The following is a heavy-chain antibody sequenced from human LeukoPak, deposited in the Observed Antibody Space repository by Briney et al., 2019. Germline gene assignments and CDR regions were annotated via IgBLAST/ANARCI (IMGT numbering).Heavy chain of an antibody. Sequence: GASVKVSCKASGGTFSSYAISWVRQAPGQGLEWMGGIIPIFGTANYAQKFQGRVTITTDECTSTAYMELSSLRSEDTAVYYCARGVTRAVAGQPYYFDYWGQGTLVTVSS. CDR3: ARGVTRAVAGQPYYFDY. CDR2: IIPIFGTA. CDR1: GGTFSSYA. J-gene: IGHJ4*02. V-gene: IGHV1-69*05. D-gene: IGHD6-19*01.